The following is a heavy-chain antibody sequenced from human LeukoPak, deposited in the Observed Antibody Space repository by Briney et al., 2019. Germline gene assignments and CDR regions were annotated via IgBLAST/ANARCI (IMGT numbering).Heavy chain of an antibody. CDR2: ISYDGSNK. Sequence: PGRSLRLSCAASGFTFSSYAMHWVRQAPGKGLEWVAVISYDGSNKYYADSVKGRFTISRDNSKNTLYLQMNSLRAEDTAVYYRAGKSSPPDYWGQGTLVTVSS. CDR1: GFTFSSYA. CDR3: AGKSSPPDY. J-gene: IGHJ4*02. D-gene: IGHD2-2*01. V-gene: IGHV3-30*04.